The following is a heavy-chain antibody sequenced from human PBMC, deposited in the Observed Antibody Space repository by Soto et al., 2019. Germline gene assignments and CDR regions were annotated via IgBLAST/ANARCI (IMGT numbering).Heavy chain of an antibody. D-gene: IGHD3-22*01. CDR1: GYTFTGYY. V-gene: IGHV1-2*04. CDR2: INPNSGGT. Sequence: ASVKVSCKASGYTFTGYYMHWVRQAPGQGLEWMGWINPNSGGTNYAQKFQGWVTMTRDTSISTAYMELSRLRSDDTAVYYCARGLYYYDSSGGSCFGDYWGQGTLVTVSS. CDR3: ARGLYYYDSSGGSCFGDY. J-gene: IGHJ4*02.